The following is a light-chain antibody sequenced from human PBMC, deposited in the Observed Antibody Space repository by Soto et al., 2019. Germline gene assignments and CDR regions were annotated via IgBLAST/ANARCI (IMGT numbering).Light chain of an antibody. CDR2: EVN. Sequence: QSVLTQPPSASGSPGQSVAISCTGTSSDVGGYNYVSWYQQHPGKAPKLMIYEVNKRPSGVPDRFYGSKSGNTASLTISGLQSEDEADYYCCSFAGNYIYVFGTGTRVPVL. CDR1: SSDVGGYNY. V-gene: IGLV2-8*01. J-gene: IGLJ1*01. CDR3: CSFAGNYIYV.